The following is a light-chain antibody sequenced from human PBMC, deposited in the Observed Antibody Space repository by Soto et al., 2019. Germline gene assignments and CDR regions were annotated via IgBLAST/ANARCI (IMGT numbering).Light chain of an antibody. CDR2: AES. Sequence: DIQMTQSPSSLSASVGDRVTITCRASQGIANHLAWYQQKPGKAPNLLIYAESTLQSGVPSRFSGSGFGTDFTLTISSLQPEDVATYYCHKYKSAPYTFGPGTKVDI. CDR1: QGIANH. CDR3: HKYKSAPYT. J-gene: IGKJ3*01. V-gene: IGKV1-27*01.